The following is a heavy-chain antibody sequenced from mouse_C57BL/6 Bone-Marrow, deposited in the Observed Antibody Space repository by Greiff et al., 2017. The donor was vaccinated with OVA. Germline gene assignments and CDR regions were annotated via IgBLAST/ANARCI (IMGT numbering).Heavy chain of an antibody. Sequence: EVKLVESGGGLVKPGGSLKLSCAASGFTFSDYGMHWVRQAPEKGLEWVAYISSGSSTIYYADTVKGRFTISRDNAKNTLFLQMTSLRSEDTAMYYCARTPITTVVATHWYFDVWGTGTTVTVSS. CDR3: ARTPITTVVATHWYFDV. CDR1: GFTFSDYG. V-gene: IGHV5-17*01. CDR2: ISSGSSTI. D-gene: IGHD1-1*01. J-gene: IGHJ1*03.